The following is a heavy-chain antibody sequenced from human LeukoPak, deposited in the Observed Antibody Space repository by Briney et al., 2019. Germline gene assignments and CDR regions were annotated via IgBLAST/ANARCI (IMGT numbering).Heavy chain of an antibody. CDR3: ARHGYSSGWFDY. V-gene: IGHV4-59*08. CDR2: IYYSGST. D-gene: IGHD6-19*01. CDR1: GGSISSYY. J-gene: IGHJ4*02. Sequence: SETLSLTCTVSGGSISSYYWSWIRQPPGKGLEWIGYIYYSGSTNYNPSLKSRVTISVDTSKNQFSLKLSSVTAADTAVYYCARHGYSSGWFDYWGQGTLVTVSS.